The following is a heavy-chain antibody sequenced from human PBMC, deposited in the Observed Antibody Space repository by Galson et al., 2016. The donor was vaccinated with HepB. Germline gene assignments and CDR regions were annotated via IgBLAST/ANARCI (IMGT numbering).Heavy chain of an antibody. CDR3: ARDSIVATIIGNLDY. CDR1: GYGITSYY. CDR2: TSPSGGST. V-gene: IGHV1-46*01. D-gene: IGHD5-12*01. J-gene: IGHJ4*02. Sequence: SVKVSCKASGYGITSYYLHWVRQAPGQGLEWMGITSPSGGSTGYAQKFQGRVTMTRDTPTSTVYMELSSLKFEDTAVYYCARDSIVATIIGNLDYWGQGTLVTVSS.